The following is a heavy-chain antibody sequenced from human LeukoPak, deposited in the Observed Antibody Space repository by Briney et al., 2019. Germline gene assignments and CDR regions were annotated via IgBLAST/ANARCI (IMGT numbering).Heavy chain of an antibody. D-gene: IGHD4-11*01. V-gene: IGHV3-48*01. Sequence: AGSLRLSCAASGCTFSGYCWTWIRQPPGKGLEWISDISSSSSTKYYEDSVKGRFTISRDNAKNSLYLQMNSLRAEDTAVYYCARGGYSNFHFDYWGQGTLVTVSS. J-gene: IGHJ4*02. CDR2: ISSSSSTK. CDR3: ARGGYSNFHFDY. CDR1: GCTFSGYC.